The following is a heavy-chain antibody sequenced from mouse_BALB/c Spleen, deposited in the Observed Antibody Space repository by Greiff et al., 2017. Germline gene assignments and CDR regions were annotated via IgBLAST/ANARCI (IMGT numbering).Heavy chain of an antibody. J-gene: IGHJ2*01. V-gene: IGHV14-3*02. Sequence: VQLQQSGAELVKPGASVKLSCTASGFNIKDTYMHWVKQRPEQGLEWIGRIDPANGNTKYDPKFQGKATITADTSSNTAYLQLSSLTSEDTAVYYCARSTMITTRFDDWGQGTTLTVSS. CDR2: IDPANGNT. CDR3: ARSTMITTRFDD. D-gene: IGHD2-4*01. CDR1: GFNIKDTY.